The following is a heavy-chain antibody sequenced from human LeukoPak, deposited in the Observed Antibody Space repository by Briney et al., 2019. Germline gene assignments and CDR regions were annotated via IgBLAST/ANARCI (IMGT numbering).Heavy chain of an antibody. Sequence: GASLRLSCAASGFTFSSYAMSWVRQAPGKGLEWVSAISGSGGSTYYADSVKGRFTISRDNSKNTLYLQMNSLRAEDTAVYYCAKGMSSCGYYEALDYWGRGTLATVS. CDR3: AKGMSSCGYYEALDY. CDR2: ISGSGGST. V-gene: IGHV3-23*01. D-gene: IGHD3-22*01. CDR1: GFTFSSYA. J-gene: IGHJ4*02.